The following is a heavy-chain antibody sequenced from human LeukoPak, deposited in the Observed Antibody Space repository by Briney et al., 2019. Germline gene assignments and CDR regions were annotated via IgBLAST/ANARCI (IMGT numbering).Heavy chain of an antibody. CDR2: ISGSGGST. J-gene: IGHJ4*02. D-gene: IGHD3-9*01. Sequence: GGSLRLSCAASGFTFSNAWMSWVRQAPGKGLEGVSAISGSGGSTYYADSVKGRFTISRDNAKNTLYLQMNSLRAEDTAVYYCASGIRDYDILTGPLAFDYWGQGTLVTVSS. V-gene: IGHV3-23*01. CDR1: GFTFSNAW. CDR3: ASGIRDYDILTGPLAFDY.